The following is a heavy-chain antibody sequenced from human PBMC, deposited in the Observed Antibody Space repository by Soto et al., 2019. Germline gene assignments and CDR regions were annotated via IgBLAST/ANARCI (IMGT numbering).Heavy chain of an antibody. D-gene: IGHD2-15*01. CDR3: ATGAYCSGGSCSDYYYYYYGMDL. CDR2: LVVGTGNT. V-gene: IGHV1-58*01. CDR1: GFTFRSSA. J-gene: IGHJ6*02. Sequence: GASVKVSCKTSGFTFRSSAVQWVRQARGQRLEWIGWLVVGTGNTNYAQKFQQRVTISSDRSTNTVSMELSSLTPEDTAVYYCATGAYCSGGSCSDYYYYYYGMDLWGQGTTVTVSS.